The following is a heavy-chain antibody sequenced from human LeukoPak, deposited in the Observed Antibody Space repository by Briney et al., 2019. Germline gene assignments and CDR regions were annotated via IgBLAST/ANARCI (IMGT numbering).Heavy chain of an antibody. Sequence: GGSLRPSCAASGFTFSRYWMSWVRQAPGKGLEWVANIKTDGSEKYYVDSLKGRFIISRDNAKNSLYLQMNSRRAEDTAVYYCATDWDGSGWPIDYWGQGTPVTVSS. CDR1: GFTFSRYW. D-gene: IGHD6-19*01. J-gene: IGHJ4*02. CDR2: IKTDGSEK. V-gene: IGHV3-7*05. CDR3: ATDWDGSGWPIDY.